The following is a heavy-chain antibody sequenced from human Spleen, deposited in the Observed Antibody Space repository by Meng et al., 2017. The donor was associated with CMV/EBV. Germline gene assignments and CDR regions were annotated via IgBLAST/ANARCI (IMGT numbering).Heavy chain of an antibody. D-gene: IGHD2-15*01. CDR3: TRGPAVGYCTGGSCYAGRY. Sequence: ASVKVSCKASGYTFTSYAMHWVRQAPGQGLEWMGWINPNSDGTDYAQKFQGRVTMTGDTSVSTAYLELSSLTSDDMAIYYCTRGPAVGYCTGGSCYAGRYWGQGTLVTVSS. CDR1: GYTFTSYA. CDR2: INPNSDGT. J-gene: IGHJ1*01. V-gene: IGHV1-2*02.